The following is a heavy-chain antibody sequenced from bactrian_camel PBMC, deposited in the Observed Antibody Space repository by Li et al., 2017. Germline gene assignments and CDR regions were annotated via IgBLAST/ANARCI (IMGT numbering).Heavy chain of an antibody. Sequence: HVQLVESGGGSVPAGGSLSLSCLAALPINSRSCMGWFRQAEGKEREGVATLRADARSTYSDSVKGWFTVSQDVVKNLVYLQMNDLKPEDTAVYYCAAEGPSWDSDSCVNSEIGYWGQGTQVTVS. CDR1: LPINSRSC. CDR2: LRADARS. V-gene: IGHV3S53*01. J-gene: IGHJ6*01. CDR3: AAEGPSWDSDSCVNSEIGY.